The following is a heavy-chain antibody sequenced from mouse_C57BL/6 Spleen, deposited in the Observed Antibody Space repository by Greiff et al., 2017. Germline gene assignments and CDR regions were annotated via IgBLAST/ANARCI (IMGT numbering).Heavy chain of an antibody. CDR1: GYTFTSYG. V-gene: IGHV1-81*01. CDR3: AVITTVVDPYYFDY. CDR2: IYPRSGNT. Sequence: VQVVESGAELARPGASVKLSCKASGYTFTSYGISWVKQRTGQGLEWIGEIYPRSGNTYYNEKFKGKATLTADKSSSTAYMELRSLTSEDSAVYFCAVITTVVDPYYFDYWGQGTTLTVSS. D-gene: IGHD1-1*01. J-gene: IGHJ2*01.